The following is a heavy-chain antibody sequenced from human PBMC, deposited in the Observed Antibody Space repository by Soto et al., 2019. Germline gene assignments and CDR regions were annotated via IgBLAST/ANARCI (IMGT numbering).Heavy chain of an antibody. CDR2: IYYSGST. CDR1: GGSISSYY. J-gene: IGHJ5*02. D-gene: IGHD6-6*01. V-gene: IGHV4-59*08. CDR3: ARLGIAARRVDWFDP. Sequence: PSETLSLTCTVSGGSISSYYWSWIRQPPGKGLEWIGYIYYSGSTNYNPSLKSRVTISVDTSKNQFSLKLSSVTAADTAVYYCARLGIAARRVDWFDPWGQGTLVTVSS.